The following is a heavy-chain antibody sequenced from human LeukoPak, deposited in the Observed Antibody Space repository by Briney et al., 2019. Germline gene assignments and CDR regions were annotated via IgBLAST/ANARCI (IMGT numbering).Heavy chain of an antibody. Sequence: SETLPLTCTVSGGSISSYYWSWIRQPAGKGLEWIGRIYTSGSTNYNPSLKSRVTMSVDTSKNQFSLKLSSVTAADTAVYYCARDLPYSSSWYGSVDYYYYGMDVWGQGTTVTVSS. CDR1: GGSISSYY. CDR2: IYTSGST. D-gene: IGHD6-13*01. CDR3: ARDLPYSSSWYGSVDYYYYGMDV. J-gene: IGHJ6*02. V-gene: IGHV4-4*07.